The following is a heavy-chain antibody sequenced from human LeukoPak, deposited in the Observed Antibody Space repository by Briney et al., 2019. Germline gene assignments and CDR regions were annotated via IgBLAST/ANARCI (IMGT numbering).Heavy chain of an antibody. CDR3: AILLTSAYSSSWYADY. Sequence: ASVKVSCKASGYTFTGYYMHWVRQAPGQELEWMGRINPNSGGTNYAQKFQGRVTMTRDTSISTAYMELSRLRSDDTAVYYCAILLTSAYSSSWYADYWGQGTLVTVSS. J-gene: IGHJ4*02. D-gene: IGHD6-13*01. CDR1: GYTFTGYY. V-gene: IGHV1-2*06. CDR2: INPNSGGT.